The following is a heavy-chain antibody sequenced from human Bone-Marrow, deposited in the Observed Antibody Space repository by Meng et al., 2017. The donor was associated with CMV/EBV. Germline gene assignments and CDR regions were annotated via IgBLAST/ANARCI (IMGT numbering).Heavy chain of an antibody. CDR3: ARDFNTAHYYYYGMDV. V-gene: IGHV3-23*03. D-gene: IGHD5-18*01. Sequence: GESLKISCAATGFTFSSYAMSWVRQAPGKGLEWVSVLYSGDSSTYYADSVKGRFTISRDNSKNTPYLQMNSLRAEDTAVYYCARDFNTAHYYYYGMDVWGQGTSVTVSS. CDR2: LYSGDSST. J-gene: IGHJ6*02. CDR1: GFTFSSYA.